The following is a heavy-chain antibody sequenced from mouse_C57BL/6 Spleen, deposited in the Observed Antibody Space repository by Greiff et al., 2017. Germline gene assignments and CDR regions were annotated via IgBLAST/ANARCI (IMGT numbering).Heavy chain of an antibody. CDR1: GYTFTSYW. D-gene: IGHD2-4*01. V-gene: IGHV1-64*01. J-gene: IGHJ3*01. Sequence: QVQLQQPGAELVKPGASVTLSCKASGYTFTSYWMHWVKQRPGQGLEWIGMIHPNSGSTNYNEKFKSKATLTVDKSSSTAYMQLSSLTSEDSAVYYCVIYYDYEAWFAYWGQGTLVTVSA. CDR2: IHPNSGST. CDR3: VIYYDYEAWFAY.